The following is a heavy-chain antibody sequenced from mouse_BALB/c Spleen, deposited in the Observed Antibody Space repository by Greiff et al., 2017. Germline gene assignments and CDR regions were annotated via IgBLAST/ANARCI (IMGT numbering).Heavy chain of an antibody. J-gene: IGHJ2*01. CDR3: ARREITSFDY. D-gene: IGHD2-4*01. CDR1: GYAFSSYW. CDR2: IYPGDGDT. V-gene: IGHV1-80*01. Sequence: QVQLKQSGAELVRPGSSVKISCKASGYAFSSYWMNWVKQRPGQGLEWIGQIYPGDGDTNYNGKFKGKATLTADKSSSTAYMQLSSLTSEDSAVYFCARREITSFDYWGQGTTLTVSS.